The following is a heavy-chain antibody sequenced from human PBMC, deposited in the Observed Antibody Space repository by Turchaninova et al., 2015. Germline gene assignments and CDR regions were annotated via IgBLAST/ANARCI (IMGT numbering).Heavy chain of an antibody. Sequence: QVQLVQSGAEVKKPGASVKVSCKASGYTFTTYYIHWVRQAPGHGLEWMGILSPSGNNTYYAQKFQGRVTMTRDTSTRTVYLELSSLISEDTAVYYCARGGIRVLELFDYWGQGSLVTVSS. CDR3: ARGGIRVLELFDY. J-gene: IGHJ4*02. CDR1: GYTFTTYY. V-gene: IGHV1-46*01. D-gene: IGHD3-3*01. CDR2: LSPSGNNT.